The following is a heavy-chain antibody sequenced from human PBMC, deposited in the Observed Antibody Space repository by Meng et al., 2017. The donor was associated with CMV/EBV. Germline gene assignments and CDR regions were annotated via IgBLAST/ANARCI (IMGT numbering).Heavy chain of an antibody. CDR1: GSTFSSYA. CDR2: ISGSGGST. CDR3: AKDPTYYYDSRYFDY. Sequence: GESLKISCAASGSTFSSYAMSWVRQAPGKGLEWVSAISGSGGSTYYADSVKGRFTISRDNSKNTLYLQMNSLRAEDTAVYYCAKDPTYYYDSRYFDYWGQGTLVTVSS. D-gene: IGHD3-22*01. V-gene: IGHV3-23*01. J-gene: IGHJ4*02.